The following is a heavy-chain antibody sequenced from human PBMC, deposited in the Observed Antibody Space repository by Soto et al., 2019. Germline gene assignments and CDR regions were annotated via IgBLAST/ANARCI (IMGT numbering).Heavy chain of an antibody. CDR1: GFTFRNYA. Sequence: EVQLLESGGGLVQPGGSLRLSCAASGFTFRNYAMSWVRQTPGKGLEWVSSIHGEGAGTYYADSVKGRFTVSRDDSNETLYLQMSSLRVDDTAVYYCAKDGVPRNGDWDWFDPWGQGTLVTVAS. CDR2: IHGEGAGT. CDR3: AKDGVPRNGDWDWFDP. D-gene: IGHD3-10*01. V-gene: IGHV3-23*01. J-gene: IGHJ5*02.